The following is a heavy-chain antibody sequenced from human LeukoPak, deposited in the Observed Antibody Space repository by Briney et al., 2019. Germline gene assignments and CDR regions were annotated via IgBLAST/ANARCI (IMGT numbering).Heavy chain of an antibody. CDR2: ISGSGGST. Sequence: GGSLRLSCAASGFTFSSYAMSWVRQAPGKGLEWVSAISGSGGSTYYADSVKGRFTISRDNSKNPLYLQMNSLRAEDTAVYYCARGGATTFGLWGNAFDIWGQGTMVTVSS. CDR1: GFTFSSYA. CDR3: ARGGATTFGLWGNAFDI. J-gene: IGHJ3*02. V-gene: IGHV3-23*01. D-gene: IGHD3-3*01.